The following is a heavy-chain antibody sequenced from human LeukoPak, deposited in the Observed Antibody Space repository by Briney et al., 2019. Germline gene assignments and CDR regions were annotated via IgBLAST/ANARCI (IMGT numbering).Heavy chain of an antibody. CDR1: GFTFSSYA. V-gene: IGHV3-23*01. CDR2: MSGSGRST. CDR3: AKDPVNWGQDSGTFDI. D-gene: IGHD3-16*01. J-gene: IGHJ3*02. Sequence: PGGSLRLSCAASGFTFSSYAMSWVRQAPGKGLEWVSPMSGSGRSTYYADSVKGRFTTSRDNSKNTLYQHMNNLRAEDTAVYYCAKDPVNWGQDSGTFDIWGQGTMVTVSS.